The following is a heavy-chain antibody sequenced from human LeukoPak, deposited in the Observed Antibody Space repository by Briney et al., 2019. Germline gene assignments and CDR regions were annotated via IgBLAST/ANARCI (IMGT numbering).Heavy chain of an antibody. V-gene: IGHV4-4*07. CDR2: IYITGST. Sequence: TSETLSLTCTDPGGSITSYYWSWIRQSAGKGLEWIGRIYITGSTTYNPSLKSRVTMSLDTSKNQFSLKLSSVTAADTAVYYCARDSGTTGEVKFDPWGQGTLVTVSS. CDR1: GGSITSYY. J-gene: IGHJ5*02. CDR3: ARDSGTTGEVKFDP. D-gene: IGHD3-10*01.